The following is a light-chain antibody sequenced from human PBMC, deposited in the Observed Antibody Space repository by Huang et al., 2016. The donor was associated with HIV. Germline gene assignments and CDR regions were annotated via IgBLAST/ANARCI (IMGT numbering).Light chain of an antibody. J-gene: IGKJ5*01. CDR1: QSLLHSLNNKNY. CDR3: QQYYQNPQT. V-gene: IGKV4-1*01. Sequence: DIVMTQSPDSLSVSPGERATIDCKSSQSLLHSLNNKNYLAWFQQKPERPPKLLLYWASTLESGIPERFSGSGSGTDFTLTINNLQPEDVATYYCQQYYQNPQTFGQGT. CDR2: WAS.